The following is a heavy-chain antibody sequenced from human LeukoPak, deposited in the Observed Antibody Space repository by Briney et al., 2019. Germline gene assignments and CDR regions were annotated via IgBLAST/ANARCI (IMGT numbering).Heavy chain of an antibody. CDR2: ISYDGSNK. CDR3: AREGDESLYYFDY. V-gene: IGHV3-30-3*01. D-gene: IGHD3-16*01. J-gene: IGHJ4*02. CDR1: GFTFSIFA. Sequence: GGSLRLSRAASGFTFSIFAMHWVRQAPGKGLEWLALISYDGSNKYYADSVKGRFTISRDNSKNTLYLQMNSLRPEDTAVYYCAREGDESLYYFDYWGQGTLVTVSS.